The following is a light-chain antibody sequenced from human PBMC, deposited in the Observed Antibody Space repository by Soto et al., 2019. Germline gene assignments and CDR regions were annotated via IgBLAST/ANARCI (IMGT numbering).Light chain of an antibody. Sequence: QSVLTQPPSVSGAPGQRVTISCTGSSSNIGAGYDVHWYQQLPGTAPKLLIYGNSNRPSGVPDRFSGSKSGTSASLAITGPRGENGADYYSQPYDSTRSVLFGGGTK. CDR3: QPYDSTRSVL. CDR2: GNS. CDR1: SSNIGAGYD. J-gene: IGLJ2*01. V-gene: IGLV1-40*01.